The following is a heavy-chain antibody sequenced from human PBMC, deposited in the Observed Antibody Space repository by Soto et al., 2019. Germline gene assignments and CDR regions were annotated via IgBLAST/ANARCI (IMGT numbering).Heavy chain of an antibody. Sequence: PSETLSLTCTVSGGSISSYYWSWIRQPPGKGLEWIGYIYYSGSTNYNPSLKSRVTISVDPSKNQFSLKLSSVTAADTAVYYCARAYVDTAMIYFDYWGQGTLVTVSS. CDR3: ARAYVDTAMIYFDY. CDR2: IYYSGST. J-gene: IGHJ4*02. D-gene: IGHD5-18*01. CDR1: GGSISSYY. V-gene: IGHV4-59*01.